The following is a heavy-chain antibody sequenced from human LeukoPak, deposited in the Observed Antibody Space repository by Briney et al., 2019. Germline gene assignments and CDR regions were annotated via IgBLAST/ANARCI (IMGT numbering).Heavy chain of an antibody. J-gene: IGHJ6*02. CDR1: GYSFTSSW. CDR3: ARAIGTSQFYFYYGMDV. V-gene: IGHV5-51*01. D-gene: IGHD2-2*01. Sequence: GESLKISCQASGYSFTSSWIGWARQMPGKGLEWMAIINPGDSDTRYSPSFQGQVTISADKSISTAYLQWSSLQASDTAMYYCARAIGTSQFYFYYGMDVWGQGTTVTVSS. CDR2: INPGDSDT.